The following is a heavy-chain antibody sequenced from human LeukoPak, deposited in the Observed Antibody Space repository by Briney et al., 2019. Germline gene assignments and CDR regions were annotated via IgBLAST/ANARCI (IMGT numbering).Heavy chain of an antibody. CDR3: TSGPTAVITPGGYFDY. V-gene: IGHV4-59*01. CDR2: IYYDGNT. CDR1: GGSISNYY. D-gene: IGHD4-23*01. Sequence: SETLSLTCTVSGGSISNYYWSWIRQPPGKGLEWMGYIYYDGNTKYNPSLRGRVTISVDTSKNQFSLKLRSVTAADTAVYYCTSGPTAVITPGGYFDYWSQGTLVTVSS. J-gene: IGHJ4*02.